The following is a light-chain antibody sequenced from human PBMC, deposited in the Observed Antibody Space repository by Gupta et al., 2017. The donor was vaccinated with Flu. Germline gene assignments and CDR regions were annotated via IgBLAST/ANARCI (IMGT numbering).Light chain of an antibody. V-gene: IGKV1-5*03. CDR3: QHEDSSPFT. J-gene: IGKJ3*01. CDR2: GAS. Sequence: PSTQAASIINRITIACRASQSISSWLAWYQQKPGKAPKLLIYGASRGERGVPSRFSGSGSGAXFTLTIXSRQPDDFATYYCQHEDSSPFTFGXGTKVDIK. CDR1: QSISSW.